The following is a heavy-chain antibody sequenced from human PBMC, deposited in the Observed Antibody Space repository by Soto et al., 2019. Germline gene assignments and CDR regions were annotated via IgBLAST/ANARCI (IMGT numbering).Heavy chain of an antibody. D-gene: IGHD3-16*01. V-gene: IGHV3-23*01. CDR1: GXTVSIYA. CDR3: GKDGGILPDGGFDS. J-gene: IGHJ4*02. Sequence: GYLRLVCAGSGXTVSIYAVSWVRQAPGKGLELVSCLIGSGADTYYADSVNGRFTSSRYNSKNTLYRQLNSLCTNDTGVYYWGKDGGILPDGGFDSWGQGPLCTVSS. CDR2: LIGSGADT.